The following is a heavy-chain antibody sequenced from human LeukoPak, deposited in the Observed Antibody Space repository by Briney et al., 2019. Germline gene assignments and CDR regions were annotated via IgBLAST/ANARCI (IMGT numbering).Heavy chain of an antibody. J-gene: IGHJ3*02. CDR2: TSFSGRTI. D-gene: IGHD6-19*01. Sequence: GGSLRLSCAASGFIFSDYYMSWFRQVPGKGLEWIAYTSFSGRTIYYADSVKGRFTISRDNAKNSLYLRMNSLRAEDTAVYYCARDRRYSSGWYGVHDAFDIWGQGTMVTVSS. CDR3: ARDRRYSSGWYGVHDAFDI. CDR1: GFIFSDYY. V-gene: IGHV3-11*04.